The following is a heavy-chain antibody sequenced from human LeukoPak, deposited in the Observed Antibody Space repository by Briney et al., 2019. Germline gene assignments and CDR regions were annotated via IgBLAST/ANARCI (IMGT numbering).Heavy chain of an antibody. D-gene: IGHD5-24*01. J-gene: IGHJ4*02. CDR3: ARGRWLQSP. V-gene: IGHV4-61*05. CDR2: IYYSGST. CDR1: GGSISRSNYY. Sequence: SETLSLTCTVSGGSISRSNYYWGWIRQPPGKGLEWIGYIYYSGSTNYNPSLKSRVTISVDTSKNQFSLKLSSVTAADTAVYYCARGRWLQSPWGQGTLVTVSS.